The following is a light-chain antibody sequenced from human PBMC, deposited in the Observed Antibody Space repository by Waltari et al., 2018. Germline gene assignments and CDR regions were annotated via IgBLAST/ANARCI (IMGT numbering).Light chain of an antibody. CDR3: QQSNNWPYT. CDR1: QSVGNK. V-gene: IGKV3-15*01. Sequence: EIEMTQSPATLSVSPGERATVSCRARQSVGNKLAWYQQKPGQAPRLLFYGASTRATGIPVMFSGSWSGTEFTLTISSLQSEDFAVYYCQQSNNWPYTFGQGTKLEIK. CDR2: GAS. J-gene: IGKJ2*01.